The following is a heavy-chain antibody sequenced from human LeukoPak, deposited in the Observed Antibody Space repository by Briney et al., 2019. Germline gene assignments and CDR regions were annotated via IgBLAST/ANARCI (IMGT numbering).Heavy chain of an antibody. Sequence: GASVKVSCKAFGNTFTSYGISWVRKAPGQGLKWMGWISAYNGNTNYAQKLQGRVTMTTDTSTSTAYMELRSLRSDDTAVYYCARESSGSYHYYYYYGMDVWGQGTTVTVSS. CDR1: GNTFTSYG. V-gene: IGHV1-18*01. J-gene: IGHJ6*02. D-gene: IGHD1-26*01. CDR2: ISAYNGNT. CDR3: ARESSGSYHYYYYYGMDV.